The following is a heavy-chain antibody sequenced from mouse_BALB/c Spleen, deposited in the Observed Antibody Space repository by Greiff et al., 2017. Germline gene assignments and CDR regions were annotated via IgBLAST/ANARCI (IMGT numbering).Heavy chain of an antibody. Sequence: EVKLMESGGGLVKPGGSLKLSCAASGFTFSSYAMSWVRQTPEKRMEWVATISSGGSYTYYPDSVKGRFTISRDNANKTLYLQMSSLRSEDTAMYYCARGGDGYPYWYFDVWGAGTTVTVSS. D-gene: IGHD2-3*01. CDR1: GFTFSSYA. CDR2: ISSGGSYT. V-gene: IGHV5-9-3*01. CDR3: ARGGDGYPYWYFDV. J-gene: IGHJ1*01.